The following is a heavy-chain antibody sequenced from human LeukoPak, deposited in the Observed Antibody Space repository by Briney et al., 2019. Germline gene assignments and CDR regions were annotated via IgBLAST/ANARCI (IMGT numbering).Heavy chain of an antibody. J-gene: IGHJ5*02. CDR2: FDPEDGET. D-gene: IGHD6-13*01. V-gene: IGHV1-24*01. CDR1: GYTLTELS. Sequence: ASVKVSCKVSGYTLTELSMHWVRQAPGRGLEWMGGFDPEDGETIYAQKFQGRVTMTEDTSTDTAYMELSSLRSEDTAVYYCATMAAEGENWFDPWGQGTLVTVSS. CDR3: ATMAAEGENWFDP.